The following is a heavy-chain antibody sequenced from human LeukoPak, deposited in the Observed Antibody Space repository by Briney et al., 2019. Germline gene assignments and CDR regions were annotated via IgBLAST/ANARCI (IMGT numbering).Heavy chain of an antibody. J-gene: IGHJ4*02. CDR3: AKEQEYSSSWFIDY. V-gene: IGHV3-30*02. Sequence: GGSLRLSCAASGFTFSSYAMHWVRQAPGKGLEWVAFIRYDGSNKYYADSVKGRFTISRDNSKNTLYLQMNSLRAEDTAVYYCAKEQEYSSSWFIDYWGQGTLVTVSS. CDR1: GFTFSSYA. D-gene: IGHD6-13*01. CDR2: IRYDGSNK.